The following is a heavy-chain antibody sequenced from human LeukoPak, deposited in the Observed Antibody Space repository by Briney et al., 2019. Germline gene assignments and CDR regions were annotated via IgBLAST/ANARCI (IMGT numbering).Heavy chain of an antibody. Sequence: GSLRLSCAVSGLTFSSYAMHWVRQAPGRGLEYVSTISSNGGSTYYADSVKGRFTISRDNSKNTLYLQMSSLRPEDTAVYYCVKVRGNYYPFDYWGQGTLVTVSS. CDR2: ISSNGGST. J-gene: IGHJ4*02. CDR1: GLTFSSYA. D-gene: IGHD1-26*01. V-gene: IGHV3-64D*09. CDR3: VKVRGNYYPFDY.